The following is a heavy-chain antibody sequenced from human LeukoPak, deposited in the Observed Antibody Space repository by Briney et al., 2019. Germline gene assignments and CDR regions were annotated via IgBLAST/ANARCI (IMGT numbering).Heavy chain of an antibody. CDR2: INTNTGNP. D-gene: IGHD3-10*01. J-gene: IGHJ3*02. V-gene: IGHV7-4-1*02. Sequence: ASVKVSCKASGYTFTSYAMNWVRQAPGQGLEWMGWINTNTGNPTYAQGFTGRFVFSLDTSVSTAYLQISSLKAEDTAVYYCARDLKVELLWFGELFRNDAFDIWGQGTMVTVSS. CDR3: ARDLKVELLWFGELFRNDAFDI. CDR1: GYTFTSYA.